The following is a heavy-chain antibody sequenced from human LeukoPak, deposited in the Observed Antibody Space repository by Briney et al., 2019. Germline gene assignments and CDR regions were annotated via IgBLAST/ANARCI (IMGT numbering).Heavy chain of an antibody. CDR2: TYYRSKWYN. CDR3: ARDLSDYYDSSGYLRPLDY. Sequence: PSQTLSLTCAISGDSVSSNSAAWNWIRQSPSRGLEWLGRTYYRSKWYNDYAVSVKSRITINPDTSKNQFSLQLNSVTPEDTAVYYCARDLSDYYDSSGYLRPLDYWGQGTLVTVSS. CDR1: GDSVSSNSAA. D-gene: IGHD3-22*01. V-gene: IGHV6-1*01. J-gene: IGHJ4*02.